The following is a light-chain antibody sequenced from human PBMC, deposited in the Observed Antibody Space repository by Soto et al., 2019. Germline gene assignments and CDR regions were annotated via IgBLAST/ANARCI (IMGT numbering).Light chain of an antibody. V-gene: IGKV3-15*01. CDR3: QQYKDWPPAYT. J-gene: IGKJ2*01. CDR2: DAS. CDR1: QNVRNN. Sequence: EIVMTQSPATLSVSPGERATLSCRASQNVRNNLAWYQQKPGQGPRLLIYDASTRAIGVPARFRGGGSETEFTLTISSLQSEDVAVYFCQQYKDWPPAYTFGQGTKLEIK.